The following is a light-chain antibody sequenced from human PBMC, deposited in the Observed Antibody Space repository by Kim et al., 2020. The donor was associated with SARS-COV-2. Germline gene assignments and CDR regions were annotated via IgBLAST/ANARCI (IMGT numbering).Light chain of an antibody. CDR2: SGS. CDR3: QQYYAYPYT. V-gene: IGKV1-8*01. Sequence: SASTGDTVTITCRASEDIGNYVAWYQHHAGQGPKLLIYSGSTLQSGVQSKFSGSVSGTDFTLTITWLQSEDLATYYCQQYYAYPYTFGPGTKLEI. J-gene: IGKJ2*01. CDR1: EDIGNY.